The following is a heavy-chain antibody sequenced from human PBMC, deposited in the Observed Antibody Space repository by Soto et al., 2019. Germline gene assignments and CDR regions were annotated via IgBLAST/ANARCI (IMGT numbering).Heavy chain of an antibody. D-gene: IGHD2-15*01. Sequence: GYSVKVSCKASCYPFTSNGISWGRQAPGQGLEWMGWISAYNGNTNYAQKLQGRVTMTTDTSTSTAYMELRSLRSDDTAVYYCAREGCSDYRISWSNYDYSDQASLFTV. CDR1: CYPFTSNG. CDR3: AREGCSDYRISWSNYDY. V-gene: IGHV1-18*01. J-gene: IGHJ4*02. CDR2: ISAYNGNT.